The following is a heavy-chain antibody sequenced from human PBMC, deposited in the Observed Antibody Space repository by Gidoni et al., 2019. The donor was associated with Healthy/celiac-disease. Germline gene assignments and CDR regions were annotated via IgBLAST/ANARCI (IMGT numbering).Heavy chain of an antibody. V-gene: IGHV4-34*01. CDR3: ARETGEDAFDI. J-gene: IGHJ3*02. Sequence: QVQLQQWGAGLLKPSETLSLTCAVYGGSFSGYYWSWIRQPPGKGLEWIGEINHSGSTNYNPSLKSRVTISVDTSKNQFSLKLSSVTAADTAVYYCARETGEDAFDIWGQGTMVTVSS. CDR1: GGSFSGYY. CDR2: INHSGST.